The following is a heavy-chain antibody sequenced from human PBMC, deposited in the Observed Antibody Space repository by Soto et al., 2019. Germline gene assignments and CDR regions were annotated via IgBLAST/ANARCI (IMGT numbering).Heavy chain of an antibody. V-gene: IGHV4-59*01. J-gene: IGHJ6*03. CDR2: IYYSGST. Sequence: QVQLQESGPGLVKPSETLSLTCTVSGGSISSYYWSWIRQPPGKGLEWIGYIYYSGSTNYNPSLKSRVTISVDTSKNRFSLKLSSVTAADTAVYYCASGGGWPLADYYCYMDVWGKGTTVTVSS. CDR3: ASGGGWPLADYYCYMDV. CDR1: GGSISSYY. D-gene: IGHD6-19*01.